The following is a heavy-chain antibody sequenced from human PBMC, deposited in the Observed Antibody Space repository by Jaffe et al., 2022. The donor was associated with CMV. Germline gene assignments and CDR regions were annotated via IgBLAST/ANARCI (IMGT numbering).Heavy chain of an antibody. CDR3: ARDQAPILWWSIPFDY. CDR2: ISSSGSTI. CDR1: GFTFSSYE. J-gene: IGHJ4*02. D-gene: IGHD2-21*01. Sequence: EVQLVESGGGLVQPGGSLRLSCAASGFTFSSYEMNWVRQAPGKGLEWVSYISSSGSTIYYADSVKGRFTISRDNAKNSLYLQMNSLRAEDTAVYYCARDQAPILWWSIPFDYWGQGTLVTVSS. V-gene: IGHV3-48*03.